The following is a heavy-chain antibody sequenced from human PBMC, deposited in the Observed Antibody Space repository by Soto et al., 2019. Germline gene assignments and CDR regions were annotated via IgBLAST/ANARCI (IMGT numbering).Heavy chain of an antibody. D-gene: IGHD4-17*01. J-gene: IGHJ5*02. CDR3: ARHWSHDYGDSTRDSWFDP. Sequence: QLQLQESGPGLVKPSETLSLTCTVSGGSISSSSYYWGWIRQPPGKGLEWIGSIYYSGSTYYNPSLKSRVTISVDTSKNQFSLKLSSVTAADTAVYYCARHWSHDYGDSTRDSWFDPWGQGTLVTVSS. CDR1: GGSISSSSYY. CDR2: IYYSGST. V-gene: IGHV4-39*01.